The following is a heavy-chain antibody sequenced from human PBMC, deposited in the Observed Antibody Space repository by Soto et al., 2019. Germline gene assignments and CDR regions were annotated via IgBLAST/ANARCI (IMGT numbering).Heavy chain of an antibody. V-gene: IGHV4-39*01. Sequence: KPSETLSLTCTVSGGSISSSSYYWGWIRQPPGKGLEWIGSIYYSGSTYYNPSLKSRVTISVDTSKNQFSLKLSSVTAADTAVYYCARRGVAGSYGMDVWGQGTTVTVSS. J-gene: IGHJ6*02. CDR1: GGSISSSSYY. CDR3: ARRGVAGSYGMDV. D-gene: IGHD6-19*01. CDR2: IYYSGST.